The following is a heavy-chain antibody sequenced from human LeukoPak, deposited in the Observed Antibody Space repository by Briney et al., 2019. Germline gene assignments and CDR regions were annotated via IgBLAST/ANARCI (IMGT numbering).Heavy chain of an antibody. CDR2: ISSTSSYI. CDR3: ARWGTGTNAFDI. CDR1: GFTFSSYS. Sequence: GGSLRLSCAASGFTFSSYSMNWVRQAPGKGLEWVSSISSTSSYIYHADLVKGRFTISRDNAKNSLYLQMNSLRAEDTAVYYCARWGTGTNAFDIWGQGTMVTVSS. D-gene: IGHD1-1*01. V-gene: IGHV3-21*01. J-gene: IGHJ3*02.